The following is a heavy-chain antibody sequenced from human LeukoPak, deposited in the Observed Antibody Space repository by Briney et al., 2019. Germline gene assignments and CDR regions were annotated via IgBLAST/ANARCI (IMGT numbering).Heavy chain of an antibody. J-gene: IGHJ3*02. CDR3: ARGLQETLAWLKALSAFDI. CDR1: GYTFTSYG. Sequence: GASVKVSCKASGYTFTSYGIGWVRQAPGQGLEWMGWISAYNGNTNYAQKLQGRVTMSTDTSTSTGYMELRSLRSDDTAVYYCARGLQETLAWLKALSAFDIWGQGTMVTVSS. D-gene: IGHD5-24*01. CDR2: ISAYNGNT. V-gene: IGHV1-18*01.